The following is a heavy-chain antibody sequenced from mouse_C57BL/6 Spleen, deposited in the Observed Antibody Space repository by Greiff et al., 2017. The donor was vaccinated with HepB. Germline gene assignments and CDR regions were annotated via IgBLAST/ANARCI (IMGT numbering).Heavy chain of an antibody. Sequence: EVQLQQSGPELVKPGASVKISCKASGYTFTDYYMNWVKQSHGKSLEWIGDINPNNGGTSYNQKFKGKATLTVDKSSSTAYMELRSLTSEDSAVYYCVSNYYGSSPYFDYWGQGTTLTVSS. V-gene: IGHV1-26*01. CDR2: INPNNGGT. CDR1: GYTFTDYY. CDR3: VSNYYGSSPYFDY. D-gene: IGHD1-1*01. J-gene: IGHJ2*01.